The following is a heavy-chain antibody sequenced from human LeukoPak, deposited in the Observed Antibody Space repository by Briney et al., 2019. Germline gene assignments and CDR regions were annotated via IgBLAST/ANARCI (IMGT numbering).Heavy chain of an antibody. Sequence: QPGRSLRLSCAASGFTFSSYAMHWVRQAPGKGLEWVAVISYDGSNKYYADSVKDRFTISRDNFKNTLYLQMNSLRAEDTAVYYCARGPLGYDFDRDEYNWFDPWGQGTLVTVSS. CDR1: GFTFSSYA. CDR2: ISYDGSNK. V-gene: IGHV3-30-3*01. D-gene: IGHD3-3*01. J-gene: IGHJ5*02. CDR3: ARGPLGYDFDRDEYNWFDP.